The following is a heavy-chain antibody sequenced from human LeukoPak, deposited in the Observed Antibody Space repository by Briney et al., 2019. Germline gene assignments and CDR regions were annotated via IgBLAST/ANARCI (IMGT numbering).Heavy chain of an antibody. CDR3: ARVRNTYYYGSGSYPLDY. D-gene: IGHD3-10*01. J-gene: IGHJ4*02. Sequence: GASVKVSCKASGGTFSSYAISWVRQAPGQGLEWMGWISACNGNTNYAQKLQGRVTMTTDTSTSTAYMELRSLRSDDTAVYYCARVRNTYYYGSGSYPLDYWGQGTLVTVSS. CDR1: GGTFSSYA. V-gene: IGHV1-18*01. CDR2: ISACNGNT.